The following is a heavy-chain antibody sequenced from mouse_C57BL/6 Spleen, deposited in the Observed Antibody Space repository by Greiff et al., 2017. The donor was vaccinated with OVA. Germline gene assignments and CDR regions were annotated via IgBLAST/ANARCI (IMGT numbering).Heavy chain of an antibody. CDR3: ARDQYYGNFDV. J-gene: IGHJ1*03. CDR2: ISYDGSN. CDR1: GYSITSGYY. Sequence: EVKLMASGPGLVKPSQSLSLTCSVTGYSITSGYYWNWIRQFPGNKLEWMGYISYDGSNNYNPSLKNRISITRDTSKNQFFLKLNSVTTEDTATYYCARDQYYGNFDVWGTGTTVTVSS. V-gene: IGHV3-6*01.